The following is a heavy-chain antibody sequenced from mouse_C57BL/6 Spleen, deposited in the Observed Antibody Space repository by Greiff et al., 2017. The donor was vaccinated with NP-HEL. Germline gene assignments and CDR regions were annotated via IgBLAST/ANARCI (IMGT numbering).Heavy chain of an antibody. Sequence: VQLQQSGAELARPGASVKMSCKASGYTFTSYTMHWVKQRPGQGLEWIGYINPSSGYTKYNQKFKDKATLTADKSSSTAYMQLSSLTSEDSAVYYCARRGYGSSPYYAMDYWGQGTSVTVSS. V-gene: IGHV1-4*01. CDR3: ARRGYGSSPYYAMDY. CDR1: GYTFTSYT. D-gene: IGHD1-1*01. J-gene: IGHJ4*01. CDR2: INPSSGYT.